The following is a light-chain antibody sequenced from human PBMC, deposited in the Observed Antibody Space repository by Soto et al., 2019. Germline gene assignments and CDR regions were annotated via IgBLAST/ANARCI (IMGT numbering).Light chain of an antibody. Sequence: EIVLTQSPATLSLSPGERATLSRRASQSVSSYLAWYQQKPGQAPRLLIYDASNRATGIPARFSGSGSGTDFTLTISSLEPEDFAVYYCQLYGSSPTFGGGTKVDIK. V-gene: IGKV3-11*01. J-gene: IGKJ4*01. CDR1: QSVSSY. CDR2: DAS. CDR3: QLYGSSPT.